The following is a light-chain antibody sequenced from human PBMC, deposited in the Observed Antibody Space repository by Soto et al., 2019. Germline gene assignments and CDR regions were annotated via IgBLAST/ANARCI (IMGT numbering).Light chain of an antibody. CDR2: AAS. CDR3: QQLAGYPIT. CDR1: QGISSY. Sequence: IQLTQSPSSLSASVGDRVTITCRASQGISSYLAWYQQEAGKAPKLLIYAASTLQSGVPSRFSGSGSGTDFTLTISSLQPEDVATYYCQQLAGYPITFGQGTRLEIK. V-gene: IGKV1-9*01. J-gene: IGKJ5*01.